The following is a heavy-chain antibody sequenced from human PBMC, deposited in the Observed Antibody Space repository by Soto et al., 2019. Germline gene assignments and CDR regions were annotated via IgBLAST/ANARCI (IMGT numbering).Heavy chain of an antibody. J-gene: IGHJ6*03. Sequence: SETLSLTCTVSGGSISSYYWSWIRQPPGKGLEWIGYIYYSGSTNYNPSLKSRVTISVDTSKNQFSLKLSSVTAADTAVYYCARQPRAGYMDVWGKGTTVTVSS. CDR1: GGSISSYY. V-gene: IGHV4-59*08. D-gene: IGHD3-10*01. CDR3: ARQPRAGYMDV. CDR2: IYYSGST.